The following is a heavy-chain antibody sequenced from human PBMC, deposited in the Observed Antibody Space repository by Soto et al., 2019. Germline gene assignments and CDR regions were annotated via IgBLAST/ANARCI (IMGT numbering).Heavy chain of an antibody. CDR1: GFTFSSYG. Sequence: QVQLVESGGGVVQPGRSLRLSCAASGFTFSSYGMHWVRQAPGKGLEWVAVIWYDGSNKYYADSVKGRFTISRDNSKNTLYLQMHSRRAADTAVYFGSRDGDSSGYSGYWGQGTLVTVSS. J-gene: IGHJ4*02. D-gene: IGHD3-22*01. CDR2: IWYDGSNK. V-gene: IGHV3-33*01. CDR3: SRDGDSSGYSGY.